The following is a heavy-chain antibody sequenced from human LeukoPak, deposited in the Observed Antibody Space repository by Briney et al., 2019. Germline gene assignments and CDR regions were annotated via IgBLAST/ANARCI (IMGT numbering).Heavy chain of an antibody. CDR2: INPKSGGT. V-gene: IGHV1-2*02. CDR3: ARIKSSNKDPTSGSYFLY. Sequence: GASVKVSCKASGYTFTGYYMHWVRQAPGQGLEWMEWINPKSGGTNYAQKFQGRVTMTRATCISTAYMELSRLRSDDTAVYYCARIKSSNKDPTSGSYFLYWGQGTLVTVSS. CDR1: GYTFTGYY. D-gene: IGHD1-26*01. J-gene: IGHJ4*02.